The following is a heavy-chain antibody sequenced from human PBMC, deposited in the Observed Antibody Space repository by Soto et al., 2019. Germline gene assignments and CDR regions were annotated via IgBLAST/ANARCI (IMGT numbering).Heavy chain of an antibody. V-gene: IGHV3-9*01. CDR3: VKDESINWYSGHFGX. CDR2: INWNSGSI. CDR1: GFTFDDYA. J-gene: IGHJ1*01. D-gene: IGHD6-13*01. Sequence: SLRLSCAASGFTFDDYAMHWVRQVPGKGLEWVSCINWNSGSIGYGDSVKGRFAISKDNAKNSLHLQMNSLSAEDTAFYYCVKDESINWYSGHFGXWGQGTLVTVSX.